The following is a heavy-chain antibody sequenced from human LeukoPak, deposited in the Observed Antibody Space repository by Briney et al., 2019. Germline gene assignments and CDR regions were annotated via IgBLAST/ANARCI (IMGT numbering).Heavy chain of an antibody. CDR1: GYTFTGYY. J-gene: IGHJ6*03. CDR3: ARAGADYYYYMDV. D-gene: IGHD7-27*01. CDR2: INPNSGGT. V-gene: IGHV1-2*02. Sequence: ASVKVSCRASGYTFTGYYMHWVRQAPGQGLEWMGWINPNSGGTNNAQKFQGRVTMTRDTSISTAYMELSRLSSDDTAVYYCARAGADYYYYMDVWGKGSTVTVSS.